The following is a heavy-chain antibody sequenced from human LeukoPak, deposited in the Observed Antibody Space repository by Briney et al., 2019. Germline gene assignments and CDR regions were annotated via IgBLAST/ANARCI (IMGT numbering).Heavy chain of an antibody. CDR3: ARDMATITDY. V-gene: IGHV4-61*02. CDR2: IYTSGST. Sequence: SETLSLTXTVSGGSISSGSYYWSWIRQPAGKGLEWIGRIYTSGSTNYNPSLKSRVTISVDTSKNQFSLKLSSVTAADTAVYYCARDMATITDYWGQGTLVTVSS. D-gene: IGHD5-24*01. CDR1: GGSISSGSYY. J-gene: IGHJ4*02.